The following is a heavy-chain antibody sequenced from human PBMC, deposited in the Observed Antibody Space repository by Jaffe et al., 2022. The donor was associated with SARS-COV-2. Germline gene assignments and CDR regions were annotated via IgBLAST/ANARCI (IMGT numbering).Heavy chain of an antibody. Sequence: QIQLVQSGDEVKKPGASVKVSCKPSGYKFTNYGISWVRQAPGQGLEWMGWISTYNGNTKYAQKLQGRVTVTTDTSTSTAYMELRSLRSDDTAVYYCARDSFYSGYENFDYWGQGTLVTVSS. D-gene: IGHD5-12*01. V-gene: IGHV1-18*01. CDR3: ARDSFYSGYENFDY. CDR1: GYKFTNYG. J-gene: IGHJ4*02. CDR2: ISTYNGNT.